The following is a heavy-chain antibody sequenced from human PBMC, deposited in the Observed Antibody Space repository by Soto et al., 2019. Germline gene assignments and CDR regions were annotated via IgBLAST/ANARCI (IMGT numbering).Heavy chain of an antibody. V-gene: IGHV3-23*01. CDR1: GFTFSDYA. CDR3: AKDGAR. J-gene: IGHJ4*02. Sequence: GGSLRLSCAASGFTFSDYAMNWVRQAPGKGLEWVSGIIATGGSTYYADSVKGRFIISRDNSKNTLFLQMNSLRAEDTALYYCAKDGARWGQGTQVTVSS. CDR2: IIATGGST. D-gene: IGHD1-26*01.